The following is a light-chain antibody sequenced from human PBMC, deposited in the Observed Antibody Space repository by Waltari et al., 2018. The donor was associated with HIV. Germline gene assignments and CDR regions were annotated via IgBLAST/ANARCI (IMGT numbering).Light chain of an antibody. CDR2: EVD. CDR3: SSFAKDFTVV. J-gene: IGLJ2*01. V-gene: IGLV2-14*03. Sequence: SVVTQPASVSGFPGQSITIPCTATDSALRSTWYQQHPGKVPKVILFEVDSRASGTPDRFSGSKSGDTASLTISDLRPEDEATYYCSSFAKDFTVVFGGGTKVTVL. CDR1: DSALRST.